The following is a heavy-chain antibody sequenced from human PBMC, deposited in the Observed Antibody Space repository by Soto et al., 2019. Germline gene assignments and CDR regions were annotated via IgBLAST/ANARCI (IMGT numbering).Heavy chain of an antibody. Sequence: SETLSLTCTVSGGSISSSSYYWGWIRQPPGKGLEWIGSIYYSGSTYYNPSLKSRVTISVDTSKNQFSLKLSSVTAADTAVYYCALRKWLRNLFDPWGEGTLVTVCS. CDR3: ALRKWLRNLFDP. D-gene: IGHD5-12*01. CDR1: GGSISSSSYY. V-gene: IGHV4-39*01. J-gene: IGHJ5*02. CDR2: IYYSGST.